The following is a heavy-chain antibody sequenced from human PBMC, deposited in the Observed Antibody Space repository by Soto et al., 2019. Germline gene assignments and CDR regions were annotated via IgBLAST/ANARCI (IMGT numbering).Heavy chain of an antibody. Sequence: EVQLLESGGGLVQPGGSLRLSCAASGFTCSSYAMSWVPQTPGTGLEWVSAITSRGENTYYADSVQGRFTNSRDNSKNTLYLQMDTLRVDDTAVYYCAKRGGSSCLDSWGQGTLVTVSS. D-gene: IGHD6-13*01. CDR1: GFTCSSYA. CDR2: ITSRGENT. V-gene: IGHV3-23*01. J-gene: IGHJ4*02. CDR3: AKRGGSSCLDS.